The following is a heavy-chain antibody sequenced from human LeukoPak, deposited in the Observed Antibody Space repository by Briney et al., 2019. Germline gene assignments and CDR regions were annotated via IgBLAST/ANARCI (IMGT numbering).Heavy chain of an antibody. CDR3: AKDPYVSSGYPPDY. Sequence: PGGSLRLSCAASGFTFSSYCMSWVRQAPGKGLEWVANINRDGGEKFYADSVKGRFTISRDNAKNTLYLQMNSLRAEDTSVYYCAKDPYVSSGYPPDYWGQGTLVTVSS. D-gene: IGHD3-22*01. CDR2: INRDGGEK. J-gene: IGHJ4*02. CDR1: GFTFSSYC. V-gene: IGHV3-7*03.